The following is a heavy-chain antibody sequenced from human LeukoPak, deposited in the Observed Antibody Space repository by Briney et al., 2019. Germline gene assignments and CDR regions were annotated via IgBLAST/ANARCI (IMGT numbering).Heavy chain of an antibody. CDR1: GGTFSSYA. D-gene: IGHD5-12*01. CDR2: IIPIFGTA. J-gene: IGHJ4*02. CDR3: AREGRGYSGYDRGIDY. Sequence: SVKVSCKASGGTFSSYAISWVRQAPGQGLGWMGRIIPIFGTANYAQKFQGRVTITTDESTSTAYMELSSLRSEDTAVYYCAREGRGYSGYDRGIDYWGQGTLVTVSS. V-gene: IGHV1-69*05.